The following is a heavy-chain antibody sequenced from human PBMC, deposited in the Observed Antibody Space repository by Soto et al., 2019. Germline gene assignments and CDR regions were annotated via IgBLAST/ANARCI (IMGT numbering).Heavy chain of an antibody. D-gene: IGHD1-26*01. CDR2: IWYDGSNK. CDR1: GFTFSSYG. CDR3: ARDESRVGNFDY. V-gene: IGHV3-33*01. Sequence: HPGGSLRLSCAASGFTFSSYGMHWVRQAPGKGLEWVAVIWYDGSNKYYADSVKGRFTISRDNSKNTLYLQMNSLRAEDTAVYYCARDESRVGNFDYWGQGTLVTVSS. J-gene: IGHJ4*02.